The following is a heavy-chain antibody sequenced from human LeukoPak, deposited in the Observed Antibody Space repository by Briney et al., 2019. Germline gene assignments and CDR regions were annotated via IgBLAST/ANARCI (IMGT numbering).Heavy chain of an antibody. V-gene: IGHV3-74*01. CDR3: ARERFHYDV. CDR2: ITSDGTDT. J-gene: IGHJ4*02. CDR1: GFTLSSSW. D-gene: IGHD3-22*01. Sequence: PGGSLRLSCEASGFTLSSSWMHWVRQTRAKGLVWVSRITSDGTDTKYADSVKGRFTISRDNAKNTLYLQMNSLRVEDTALYYCARERFHYDVWGQGTLVTVSS.